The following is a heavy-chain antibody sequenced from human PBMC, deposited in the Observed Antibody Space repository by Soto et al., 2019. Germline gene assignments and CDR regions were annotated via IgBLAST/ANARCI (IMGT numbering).Heavy chain of an antibody. D-gene: IGHD5-12*01. V-gene: IGHV3-48*03. CDR3: ATGTGSGHDPTYNWFDP. CDR1: GFTFSSYE. CDR2: ISSGGGII. J-gene: IGHJ5*02. Sequence: EVQVMESGGGLVQPGGSLRLSCVASGFTFSSYEMNWVLQAPRKGLEWVSYISSGGGIIHYADSVKGRFTISRDNAKNSLYLQMNSLGAEDTGIYYCATGTGSGHDPTYNWFDPWGQGTLVTVSS.